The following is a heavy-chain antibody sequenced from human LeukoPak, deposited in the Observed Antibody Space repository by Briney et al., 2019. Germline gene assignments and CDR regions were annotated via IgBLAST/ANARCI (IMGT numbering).Heavy chain of an antibody. CDR1: GFTITNSC. V-gene: IGHV3-7*01. D-gene: IGHD1-26*01. J-gene: IGHJ4*02. CDR3: ARDTDGSLDY. Sequence: GGSLCLSCAASGFTITNSCMAWVRQAPGKGLEWVANIKQDGSTKHYADSLKGRVTISRDNPKNSLYLQMTSLIGDDTAVYYCARDTDGSLDYWGQGNLDTVAS. CDR2: IKQDGSTK.